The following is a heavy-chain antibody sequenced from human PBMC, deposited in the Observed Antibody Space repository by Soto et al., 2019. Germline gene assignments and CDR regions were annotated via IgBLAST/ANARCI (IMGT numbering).Heavy chain of an antibody. Sequence: EASVKVSCKAPGGTFSTYIISWVRQAPGQGLEWMGRIIPIPDITNYAQRFQGRVTVTADRSTSTAYMELTSLKSEDTAVYYCARDRITTRGDAFDLWGQGTMVTVSS. V-gene: IGHV1-69*04. J-gene: IGHJ3*01. D-gene: IGHD3-3*01. CDR1: GGTFSTYI. CDR3: ARDRITTRGDAFDL. CDR2: IIPIPDIT.